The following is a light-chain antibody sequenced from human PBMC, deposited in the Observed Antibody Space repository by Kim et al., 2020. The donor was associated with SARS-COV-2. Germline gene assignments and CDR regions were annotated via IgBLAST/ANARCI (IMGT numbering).Light chain of an antibody. V-gene: IGLV1-44*01. CDR3: AAWDVSLNGYV. J-gene: IGLJ1*01. Sequence: QSVLTQPPSASGTPGQRVTISCSGSSSNIGSNTVNWYQQLPGTAPKLFIYSNNRRPSGVPGRFSGSKSGTSASLAISGLQSEDEADYYCAAWDVSLNGYVFGSGTKVTVL. CDR1: SSNIGSNT. CDR2: SNN.